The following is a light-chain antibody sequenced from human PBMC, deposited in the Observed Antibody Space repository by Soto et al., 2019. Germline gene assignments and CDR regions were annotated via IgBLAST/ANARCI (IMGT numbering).Light chain of an antibody. CDR1: QSVASAY. J-gene: IGKJ1*01. V-gene: IGKV3-20*01. Sequence: EIVLTQSPGTLSLSPGETATLSCRASQSVASAYLAWYRHRPGQAPRLLIYGASSRATGIADRITGSGSGTDFTLTINRLEPEDFAVYYCQQYADSRWTFGQGTKVE. CDR2: GAS. CDR3: QQYADSRWT.